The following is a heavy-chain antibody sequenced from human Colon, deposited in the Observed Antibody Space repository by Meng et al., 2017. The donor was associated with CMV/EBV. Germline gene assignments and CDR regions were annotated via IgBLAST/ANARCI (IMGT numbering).Heavy chain of an antibody. CDR1: GFSFSNYE. Sequence: GESLKISCAASGFSFSNYEVNWVRQAPGKGLEWVAYISRSGDSIYYADSVKGRFTVSRDNANNSLFVQMNSLRGEDTGVYYCARIMFCSDTSCYSHYGMDVWGQGTTVTVSS. V-gene: IGHV3-48*03. CDR2: ISRSGDSI. D-gene: IGHD2-2*02. J-gene: IGHJ6*02. CDR3: ARIMFCSDTSCYSHYGMDV.